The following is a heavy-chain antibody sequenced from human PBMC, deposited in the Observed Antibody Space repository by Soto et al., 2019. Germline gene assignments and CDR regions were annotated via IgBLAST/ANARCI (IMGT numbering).Heavy chain of an antibody. D-gene: IGHD3-10*01. CDR3: AQTMVRGVIITSPSWYYGMDV. CDR1: GDSVSSNSAA. CDR2: TYYRSKWYN. Sequence: GDSVSSNSAAWNWIRQSPSRGLEWLGRTYYRSKWYNDYAVSVKSRITINPDTSKNQFSLQLNSVTPEDTAVYYCAQTMVRGVIITSPSWYYGMDVWGQGTTVTVSS. V-gene: IGHV6-1*01. J-gene: IGHJ6*02.